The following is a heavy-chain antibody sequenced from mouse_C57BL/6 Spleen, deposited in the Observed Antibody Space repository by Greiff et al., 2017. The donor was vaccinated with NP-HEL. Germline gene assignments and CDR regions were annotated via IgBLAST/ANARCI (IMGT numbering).Heavy chain of an antibody. V-gene: IGHV5-15*01. D-gene: IGHD2-5*01. J-gene: IGHJ4*01. CDR2: ISNLAYSI. Sequence: EVQGVESGGGLVQPGGSLKLSCAASGFTFSDYGMAWVRQAPRKGPEWVAFISNLAYSIYYADTVTGRFTISRENAKNTLYLEMSSLRSEDTAMYYCARQSNYGRAMDYWGQGTSVTVSS. CDR3: ARQSNYGRAMDY. CDR1: GFTFSDYG.